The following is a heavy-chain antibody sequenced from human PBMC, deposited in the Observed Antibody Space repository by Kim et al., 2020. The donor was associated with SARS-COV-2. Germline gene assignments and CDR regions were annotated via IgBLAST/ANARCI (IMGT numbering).Heavy chain of an antibody. V-gene: IGHV4-59*01. CDR1: GGSISSYY. D-gene: IGHD3-3*01. Sequence: SETLSLTCTVSGGSISSYYWSWIRQPPGKGLEWIGSIYYSGSTNHIPSLKSRVTISVDTSKKQFSLKLTSVTAADTAVYYCARAPNLEGSFDIWGQGTMVTVSS. CDR3: ARAPNLEGSFDI. CDR2: IYYSGST. J-gene: IGHJ3*02.